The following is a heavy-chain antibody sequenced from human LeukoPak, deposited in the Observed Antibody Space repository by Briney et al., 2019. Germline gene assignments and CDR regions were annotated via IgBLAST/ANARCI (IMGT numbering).Heavy chain of an antibody. D-gene: IGHD1-1*01. J-gene: IGHJ4*02. CDR3: ARESPGTTVFDY. Sequence: GGSPRLSCAASGFTFSSYSMNWVRQAPGKGLEWVSSISSSSDYIYYADSVKGRFTISRDNAKNSLYLQMNSLRAEDTAVYYCARESPGTTVFDYWGQGTLVTVSS. V-gene: IGHV3-21*01. CDR1: GFTFSSYS. CDR2: ISSSSDYI.